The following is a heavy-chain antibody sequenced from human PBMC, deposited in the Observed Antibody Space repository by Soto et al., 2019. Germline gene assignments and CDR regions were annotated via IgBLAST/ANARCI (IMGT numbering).Heavy chain of an antibody. CDR3: ARLPLLWFGEFSSPNYYYYGMDV. CDR1: GGSFSGYY. Sequence: SETLSLTCAVYGGSFSGYYWSWIRQPPGKGLEWIGEINHSGSTNYNPSLKSRVTISVDTSKNQFSLKLSSVTAADTAVYYCARLPLLWFGEFSSPNYYYYGMDVWGQGTTVTVSS. D-gene: IGHD3-10*01. J-gene: IGHJ6*02. CDR2: INHSGST. V-gene: IGHV4-34*01.